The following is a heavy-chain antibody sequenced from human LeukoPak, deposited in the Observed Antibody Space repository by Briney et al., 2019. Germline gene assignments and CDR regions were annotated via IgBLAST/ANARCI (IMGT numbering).Heavy chain of an antibody. D-gene: IGHD2-2*01. J-gene: IGHJ4*02. CDR3: ARVGLPIVVVPAADLNY. CDR2: INTYNDNT. V-gene: IGHV1-18*01. CDR1: GYTFSSYD. Sequence: ASVKVSCKASGYTFSSYDISWVRQAPGQGLEWMGWINTYNDNTKYAQKFQGRVAMTADTSTSTAYMELSRLRSDDTAVYYCARVGLPIVVVPAADLNYWGQGTLVTVSS.